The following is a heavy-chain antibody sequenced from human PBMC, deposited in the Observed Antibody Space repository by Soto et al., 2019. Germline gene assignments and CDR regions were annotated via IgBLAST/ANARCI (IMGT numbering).Heavy chain of an antibody. V-gene: IGHV3-72*01. D-gene: IGHD2-15*01. Sequence: EVQLVESGGGLVQPGGSLRLSCAASGFTFSDHYMDWVRQAPGKGLEWVGRIRNTAQRFITEYAASVKGRFTVSRDESETSLYLQMNSLTIGDTAVYYFASPQRRSGGWAYYWGQGTLVTVSS. CDR1: GFTFSDHY. J-gene: IGHJ4*02. CDR2: IRNTAQRFIT. CDR3: ASPQRRSGGWAYY.